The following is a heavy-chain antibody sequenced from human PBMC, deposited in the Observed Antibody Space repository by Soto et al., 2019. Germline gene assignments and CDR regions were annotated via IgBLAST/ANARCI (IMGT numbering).Heavy chain of an antibody. D-gene: IGHD3-10*01. CDR1: GFTFSTYG. J-gene: IGHJ6*02. Sequence: QVQLVESGGGVVQPGRSLRLSCAASGFTFSTYGMHWVRQAPGKGLEWVAVISYDGSNKYYADSVKGRFTISREYSENTLYLPRNSLRAEDTAVYYCAKDLYGEYYYGMDVWGQGTTVTVSS. CDR3: AKDLYGEYYYGMDV. CDR2: ISYDGSNK. V-gene: IGHV3-30*18.